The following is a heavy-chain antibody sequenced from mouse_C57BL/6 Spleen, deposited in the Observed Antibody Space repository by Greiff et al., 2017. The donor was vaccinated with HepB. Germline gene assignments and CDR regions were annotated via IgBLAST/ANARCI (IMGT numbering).Heavy chain of an antibody. Sequence: VQLQQPGTELVKPGASVKLSCKASGYTFTSYWMHWVKQRPGQGLEWIGNINPSNGGTNYNEKFKSKATLTVDKSSSTAYMQLSSLTSEDSAVYYCARWDSNYYYAMDYWGQGTSVTVSS. D-gene: IGHD2-5*01. J-gene: IGHJ4*01. CDR3: ARWDSNYYYAMDY. CDR2: INPSNGGT. CDR1: GYTFTSYW. V-gene: IGHV1-53*01.